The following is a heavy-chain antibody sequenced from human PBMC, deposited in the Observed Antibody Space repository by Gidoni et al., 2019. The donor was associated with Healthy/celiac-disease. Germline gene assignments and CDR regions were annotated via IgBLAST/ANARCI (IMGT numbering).Heavy chain of an antibody. CDR3: AAITMIVVVPDLR. CDR2: IYYSGST. CDR1: GGSISSSSYY. Sequence: QLQLQESGPGLVKPSETLSLTCTVSGGSISSSSYYWGWIRQPPGKGLEWIGSIYYSGSTYYNPSLKSRVTISVDTSKNQFSLKLSSVTAADTAVYYCAAITMIVVVPDLRWGQGTLVTVSS. J-gene: IGHJ4*02. D-gene: IGHD3-22*01. V-gene: IGHV4-39*01.